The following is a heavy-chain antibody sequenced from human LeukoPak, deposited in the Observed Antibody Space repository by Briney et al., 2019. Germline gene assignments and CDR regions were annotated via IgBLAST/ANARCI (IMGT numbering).Heavy chain of an antibody. CDR3: ARGLDWYDP. CDR1: GLTFSTYS. Sequence: PGGSLRLSCAVSGLTFSTYSMTWVRQGPGKGLEWVSSIYNSGAKIFYADSVKGRFTISRDNAKNSLYLQMNSLRAEDTAVYYCARGLDWYDPWGQGTLVTVSS. CDR2: IYNSGAKI. D-gene: IGHD2-21*01. J-gene: IGHJ5*02. V-gene: IGHV3-21*04.